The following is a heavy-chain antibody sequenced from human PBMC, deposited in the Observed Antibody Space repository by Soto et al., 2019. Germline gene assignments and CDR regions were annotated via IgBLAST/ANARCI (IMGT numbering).Heavy chain of an antibody. CDR2: ISGSDGKT. Sequence: PVGSLRLSCAASGFSFGSYALSWVRQAPGKGLEWVSTISGSDGKTFYADSVKGRFSISRDTSQSTLYLQMNSLRADETAMYYCARWSYLDYWGQGTRVTV. J-gene: IGHJ4*02. V-gene: IGHV3-23*01. CDR3: ARWSYLDY. CDR1: GFSFGSYA. D-gene: IGHD3-3*01.